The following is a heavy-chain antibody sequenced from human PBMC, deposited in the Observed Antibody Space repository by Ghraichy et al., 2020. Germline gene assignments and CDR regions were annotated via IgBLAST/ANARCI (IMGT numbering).Heavy chain of an antibody. CDR3: AKDYNWSYGY. J-gene: IGHJ4*02. D-gene: IGHD1-20*01. CDR2: LSGTTDQT. V-gene: IGHV3-23*01. CDR1: GFPFSSET. Sequence: GGSLRLSCAASGFPFSSETMVWVRQAPGKGLQWVSSLSGTTDQTYYADSVKGRFSISRDSSKNTLYLQMNGLRAEDTAVYFCAKDYNWSYGYWGQGTLVTVSS.